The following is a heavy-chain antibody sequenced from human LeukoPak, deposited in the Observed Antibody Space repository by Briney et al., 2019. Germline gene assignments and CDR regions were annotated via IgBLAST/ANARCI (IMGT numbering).Heavy chain of an antibody. CDR1: GFTFSDYY. CDR2: ISSSSSYI. J-gene: IGHJ4*02. Sequence: GGSLRLSCAVSGFTFSDYYMSWIRQAPGKGLEWVSSISSSSSYIYYADSVKGRFTISRDNAKNSLHLQMNSLRAEDTAVYYCARVETPGYTVDYWGQGTLVTVSS. D-gene: IGHD3-16*02. V-gene: IGHV3-11*06. CDR3: ARVETPGYTVDY.